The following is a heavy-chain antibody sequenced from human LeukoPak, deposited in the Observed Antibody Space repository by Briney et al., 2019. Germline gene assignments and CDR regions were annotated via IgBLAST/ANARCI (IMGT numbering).Heavy chain of an antibody. Sequence: SETLSLTCAVYGGSFSGYSWSWIRQPPGKGLEWIGYIYHSGSTYYNPSLKSRVTISVDRSKNQFSLKLSSVTAADTAVYYCAGSGYSGYDHFDYWGQGTLVTVSS. CDR2: IYHSGST. J-gene: IGHJ4*02. CDR3: AGSGYSGYDHFDY. V-gene: IGHV4-30-2*01. CDR1: GGSFSGYS. D-gene: IGHD5-12*01.